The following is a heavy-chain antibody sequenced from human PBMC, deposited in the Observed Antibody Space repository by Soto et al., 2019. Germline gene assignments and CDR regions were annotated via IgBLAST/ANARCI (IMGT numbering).Heavy chain of an antibody. V-gene: IGHV4-61*01. CDR3: ARVFDSSGNHYYYYYGMDV. CDR2: IYYSGST. J-gene: IGHJ6*02. Sequence: SETLCLTCTVSGGSVSSGSYYWSWIRQPPGKGLEWIGYIYYSGSTNYNPSLKSRVTISVDTSKNQFSLKLSSVTAADTAVYYCARVFDSSGNHYYYYYGMDVWGQGTTVTVSS. CDR1: GGSVSSGSYY. D-gene: IGHD3-22*01.